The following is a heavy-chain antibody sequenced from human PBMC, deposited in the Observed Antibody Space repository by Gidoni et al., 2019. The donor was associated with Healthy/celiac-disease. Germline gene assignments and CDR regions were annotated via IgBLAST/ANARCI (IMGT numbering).Heavy chain of an antibody. CDR1: GFTFSSYA. CDR2: ISGSGGST. J-gene: IGHJ4*02. Sequence: EVQLLESGGGLVQPGGSLRLSCPASGFTFSSYAMSWVRQAPGEGLGWVSAISGSGGSTYYADSVKGRFTISRDNSKNTLYLQMNSLRAEDTAVYYCAKEDVVAATVGSFDYWGQGTLVTVSS. D-gene: IGHD2-15*01. CDR3: AKEDVVAATVGSFDY. V-gene: IGHV3-23*01.